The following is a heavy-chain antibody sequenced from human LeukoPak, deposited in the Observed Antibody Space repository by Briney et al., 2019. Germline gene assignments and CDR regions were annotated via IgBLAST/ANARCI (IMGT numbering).Heavy chain of an antibody. CDR1: HESSSEHY. CDR2: ISQSGTT. J-gene: IGHJ4*02. V-gene: IGHV4-34*01. D-gene: IGHD3-3*01. Sequence: SETLSLTCAVSHESSSEHYWNWIRQPPGKGLEWIGEISQSGTTHYNPSLKSRVTISVDTSENQLFLRVTSVTAADTAVYYCARGPTTSGVGTFDYWGQGTLVTVSS. CDR3: ARGPTTSGVGTFDY.